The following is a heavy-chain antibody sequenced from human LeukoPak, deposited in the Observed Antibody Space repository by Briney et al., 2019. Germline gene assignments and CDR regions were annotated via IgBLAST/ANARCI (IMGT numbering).Heavy chain of an antibody. V-gene: IGHV3-7*01. CDR2: IKQDGSEN. D-gene: IGHD3-3*01. Sequence: GGTLSLSCAASGFTFSSYWMSWVRQAPGKGLEWVANIKQDGSENYYVDSVKGRFTISRDNAKNSLYLQMNSLTAEDTAVYYCAREGAYDFWSGYYYYYYMDVWGKGTTVTVSS. CDR3: AREGAYDFWSGYYYYYYMDV. CDR1: GFTFSSYW. J-gene: IGHJ6*03.